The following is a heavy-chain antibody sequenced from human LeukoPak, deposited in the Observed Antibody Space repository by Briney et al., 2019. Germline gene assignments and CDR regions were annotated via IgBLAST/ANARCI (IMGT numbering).Heavy chain of an antibody. CDR2: IYSGGST. CDR1: GFTVSSNY. V-gene: IGHV3-53*01. J-gene: IGHJ2*01. CDR3: AREFRKSVGWYFDL. Sequence: GGSLRLSCAASGFTVSSNYMSWVRQAPGKGLEWVSIIYSGGSTFYADSVKGRFTISRDNSKNTLYLQMSSLRAEDTAVYYCAREFRKSVGWYFDLWGRGTLVTVSS.